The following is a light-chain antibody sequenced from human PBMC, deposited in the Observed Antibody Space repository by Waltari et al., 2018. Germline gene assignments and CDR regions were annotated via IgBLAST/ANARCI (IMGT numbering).Light chain of an antibody. Sequence: IMLTQSPGTLSLSPGERATLSCRASQSISRYLAWYQQKPGQPPRLLIYGASTRATGSADRFSGSGSGTDFSLTSSGLEPEDSAVYYCQHHFRLPATFGQGTKVEIK. CDR2: GAS. V-gene: IGKV3-20*01. J-gene: IGKJ1*01. CDR1: QSISRY. CDR3: QHHFRLPAT.